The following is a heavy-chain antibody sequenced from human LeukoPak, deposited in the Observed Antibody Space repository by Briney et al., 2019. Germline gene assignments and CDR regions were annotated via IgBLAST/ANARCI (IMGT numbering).Heavy chain of an antibody. CDR3: VKESPHWTVAPGD. J-gene: IGHJ4*02. CDR2: IEGGAVKT. CDR1: GFRFDAFT. Sequence: PGGSLRLSCIASGFRFDAFTIGWVRQAPGKGLEWVPGIEGGAVKTYFADSVKGRFTISRDNSKNTVHLQMNSLRAEDTGVYYCVKESPHWTVAPGDWGQGTLVIVSS. D-gene: IGHD4-23*01. V-gene: IGHV3-23*01.